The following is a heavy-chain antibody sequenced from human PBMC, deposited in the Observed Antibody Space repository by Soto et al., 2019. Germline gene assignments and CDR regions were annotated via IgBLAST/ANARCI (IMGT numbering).Heavy chain of an antibody. D-gene: IGHD6-13*01. J-gene: IGHJ5*02. V-gene: IGHV3-23*01. CDR1: AFTFRSFA. Sequence: PGGSLRLSCAASAFTFRSFAMNWVRQAPGKGLEWVSAISGSGSDTYYADSVKGRFTISRDNSENTLYLQMNSLRAEDTVVYYCAKALYSSSHPPFDPWGQGTPVTVSS. CDR2: ISGSGSDT. CDR3: AKALYSSSHPPFDP.